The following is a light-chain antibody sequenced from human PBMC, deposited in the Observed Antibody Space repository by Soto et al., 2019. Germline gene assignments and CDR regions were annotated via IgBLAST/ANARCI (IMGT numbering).Light chain of an antibody. CDR3: RRYFEWPPMT. Sequence: EIVLTQSPATLSLSPGERATLSCRASQSVSSYLAWYQQKPGQAPRLLISDASNRATGIPARFSGSGSGTEFPLTISRLRSEDSAIYYWRRYFEWPPMTFGQGTKVDIK. J-gene: IGKJ1*01. CDR1: QSVSSY. V-gene: IGKV3-11*01. CDR2: DAS.